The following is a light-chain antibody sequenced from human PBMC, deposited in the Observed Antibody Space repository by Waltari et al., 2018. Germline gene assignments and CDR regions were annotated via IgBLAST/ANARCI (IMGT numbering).Light chain of an antibody. V-gene: IGKV4-1*01. Sequence: LAGYDFKNNLAWYQQKPGVPHKLLICGATTREAVVPDRVSGRGSETNATLTISGLKAEDVAVYYFQQYYSTPPTIGQGTKLKIK. CDR3: QQYYSTPPT. CDR1: LAGYDFKNN. CDR2: GAT. J-gene: IGKJ2*01.